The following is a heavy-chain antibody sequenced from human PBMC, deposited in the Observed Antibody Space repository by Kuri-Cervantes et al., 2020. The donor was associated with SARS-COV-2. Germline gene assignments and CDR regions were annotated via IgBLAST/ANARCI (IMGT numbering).Heavy chain of an antibody. CDR1: GESFSGYY. D-gene: IGHD4-17*01. Sequence: SETLSLTCAFYGESFSGYYWNWIRQSPGKGLGWIGEVNHRGSTNYNPSLKSRVTISVDTSSKQFSLKLSSVTAADTAVYYCARDVKQDYGGLYYWGQGTLVTVSS. CDR3: ARDVKQDYGGLYY. V-gene: IGHV4-34*01. CDR2: VNHRGST. J-gene: IGHJ4*02.